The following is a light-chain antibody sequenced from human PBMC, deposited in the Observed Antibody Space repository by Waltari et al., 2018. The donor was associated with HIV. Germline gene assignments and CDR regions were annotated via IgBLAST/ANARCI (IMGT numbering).Light chain of an antibody. V-gene: IGKV4-1*01. J-gene: IGKJ4*01. CDR3: MQYYSPPLT. CDR1: QIVFYNSNSQNY. Sequence: DIVMTQTPPSLGVSLGERVTINCKSSQIVFYNSNSQNYLAWFQQKPRQPPNLLIYDASTRESGVPDRFSGSGSGIHFTLTITSLQAEDLAIYYCMQYYSPPLTFGGGTRVDI. CDR2: DAS.